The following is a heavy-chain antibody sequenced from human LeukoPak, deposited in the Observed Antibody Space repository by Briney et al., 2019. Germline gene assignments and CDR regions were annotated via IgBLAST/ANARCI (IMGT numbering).Heavy chain of an antibody. J-gene: IGHJ4*02. Sequence: PGGSLRLSCAASGFTFSSFWMHWVRQAPGKGLVWVSRINTDGSSTSYADSVKGRFTISRDNAKNTLYLQMNSLRVEDTAVYYCARAQEGLEWLLKTLDYWGQGTLVTVSS. CDR3: ARAQEGLEWLLKTLDY. D-gene: IGHD3-3*01. V-gene: IGHV3-74*01. CDR2: INTDGSST. CDR1: GFTFSSFW.